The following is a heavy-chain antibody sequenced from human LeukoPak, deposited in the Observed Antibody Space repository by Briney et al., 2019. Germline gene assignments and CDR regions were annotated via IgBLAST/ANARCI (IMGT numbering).Heavy chain of an antibody. D-gene: IGHD1-14*01. CDR3: ARFPGGAEYRHYYYMDV. J-gene: IGHJ6*03. CDR1: GGSISSGSYY. V-gene: IGHV4-39*07. Sequence: PSETLSLTCTVSGGSISSGSYYWGWIRQPPGKGLEWIGNIYYSGSTYYNPSLKSRVSISVDTSKNQFSLKLSSVTAADTAVYYCARFPGGAEYRHYYYMDVWGTGTTVTVSS. CDR2: IYYSGST.